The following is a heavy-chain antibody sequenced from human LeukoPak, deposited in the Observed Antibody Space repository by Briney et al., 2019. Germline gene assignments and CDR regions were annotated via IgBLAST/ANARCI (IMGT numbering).Heavy chain of an antibody. J-gene: IGHJ4*02. D-gene: IGHD3-10*01. CDR1: GGSISSSSSYY. Sequence: SETLSLTCTVSGGSISSSSSYYWGWIRQPPGKGLEWIGSIYHNGRTYYNPSLKSRVTISVDTSKNQFSLKLSSVTAADTAVYYCARDASVLLWFGELSYFDYWGQGTLVTVSS. V-gene: IGHV4-39*07. CDR3: ARDASVLLWFGELSYFDY. CDR2: IYHNGRT.